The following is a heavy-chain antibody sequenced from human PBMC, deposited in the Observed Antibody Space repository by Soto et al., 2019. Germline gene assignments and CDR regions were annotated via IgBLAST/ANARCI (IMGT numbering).Heavy chain of an antibody. D-gene: IGHD3-10*01. CDR2: IYWANDK. J-gene: IGHJ4*02. V-gene: IGHV2-5*02. CDR3: ANHSGELLSV. Sequence: QITLKESGPALVKPTQTLTLTCTFSGFSLTSDGVAVGWIHQPPGRALERVALIYWANDKRYRPSLRSRLTITKATSQHQVVLTLTNMDPVDTATYYCANHSGELLSVWGAGALVTVSS. CDR1: GFSLTSDGVA.